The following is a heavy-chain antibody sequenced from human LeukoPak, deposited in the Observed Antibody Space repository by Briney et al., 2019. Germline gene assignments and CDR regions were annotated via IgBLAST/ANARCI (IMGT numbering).Heavy chain of an antibody. CDR3: AKPLLSSGSMPSY. J-gene: IGHJ4*02. V-gene: IGHV3-30*02. CDR1: GFTFSCYG. D-gene: IGHD3-10*01. CDR2: IRYDGSNK. Sequence: PGGSLRLSCAASGFTFSCYGMHWVRQAPGKGLEWVAFIRYDGSNKYYADSVKGRFTISRDNSKNTLYLQMNSLRAEHTAVYYCAKPLLSSGSMPSYWGQGTLVTVSS.